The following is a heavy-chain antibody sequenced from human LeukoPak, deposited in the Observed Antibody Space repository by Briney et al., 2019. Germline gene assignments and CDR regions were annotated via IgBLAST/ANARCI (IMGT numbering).Heavy chain of an antibody. CDR1: GGSISSYY. D-gene: IGHD3-16*02. J-gene: IGHJ4*02. V-gene: IGHV4-59*12. Sequence: SETLSLTCTVSGGSISSYYWSWIRQPPGKGLEWIGYIYYSGSTNYNPSLKSRVTISVDTSKNQFSLKLSSVTAADTAVYYCARGSSMITFGGFIVPSFFDYWAQGTLVTVSS. CDR2: IYYSGST. CDR3: ARGSSMITFGGFIVPSFFDY.